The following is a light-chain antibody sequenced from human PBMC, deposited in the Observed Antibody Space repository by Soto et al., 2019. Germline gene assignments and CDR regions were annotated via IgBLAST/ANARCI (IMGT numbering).Light chain of an antibody. Sequence: IIMPQSTTPLSVGRGEPATLSCRASQSVSNNLAWFQQKPGQVPRLLIYGASNRATGVSARFSGSGSGTEFTLTISSLQSEDFAVYYCQQYHYWWTFGQGTKVDIK. V-gene: IGKV3-15*01. CDR3: QQYHYWWT. CDR2: GAS. CDR1: QSVSNN. J-gene: IGKJ1*01.